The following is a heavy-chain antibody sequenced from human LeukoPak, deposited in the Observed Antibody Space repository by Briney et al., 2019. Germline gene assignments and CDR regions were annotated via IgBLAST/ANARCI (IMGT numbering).Heavy chain of an antibody. V-gene: IGHV3-23*01. CDR3: ARDKQLWLLSFAFDI. J-gene: IGHJ3*02. D-gene: IGHD5-18*01. CDR2: ISGSGGNT. Sequence: GGSLRLSCAASGFTFSSYAMTWVRQAPGKGLEWVSGISGSGGNTYYADSVKGRFTISRDNSKNTLYLQMNSLRAEDTAVYYCARDKQLWLLSFAFDIWGQGTMVTVSS. CDR1: GFTFSSYA.